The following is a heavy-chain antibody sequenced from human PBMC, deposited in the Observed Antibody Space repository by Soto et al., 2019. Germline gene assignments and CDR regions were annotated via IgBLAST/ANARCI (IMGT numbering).Heavy chain of an antibody. J-gene: IGHJ4*02. CDR1: GGTFSSYA. D-gene: IGHD5-12*01. CDR3: VRDGYNPSHFDY. CDR2: IIPIFGTA. Sequence: QVQLVQSGAEVKKPVSSVKVSCNASGGTFSSYAISWVRQAPGQGLEWMGGIIPIFGTANYAQKFQGRVTITADESTSTAYMELSSLRSEDTAVYYCVRDGYNPSHFDYWGQGTLVTVSS. V-gene: IGHV1-69*01.